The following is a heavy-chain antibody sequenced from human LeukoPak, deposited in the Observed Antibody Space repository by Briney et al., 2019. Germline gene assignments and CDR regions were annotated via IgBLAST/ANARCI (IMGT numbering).Heavy chain of an antibody. CDR1: GASTSHFY. D-gene: IGHD5-12*01. J-gene: IGHJ3*02. V-gene: IGHV4-59*01. CDR2: MHNSGSS. CDR3: ARSAEWLRNAFDI. Sequence: SETLSLTCTVSGASTSHFYWNWIRQPPGKGLEWIGYMHNSGSSKHSPSLKSRVTISIDTSKNQFSPLLTSVTAADTAIYYCARSAEWLRNAFDIWGQGTMVSVSS.